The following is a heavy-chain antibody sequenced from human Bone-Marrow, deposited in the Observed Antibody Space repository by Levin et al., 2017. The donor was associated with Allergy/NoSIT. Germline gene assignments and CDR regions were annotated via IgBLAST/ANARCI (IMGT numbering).Heavy chain of an antibody. D-gene: IGHD6-13*01. CDR3: VRGSAAAGSYY. Sequence: GGSLRLSCVASGFTFSIYSMNWVRQAPGKGLEWVSYVSGANYIDYADSVKGRFTISRDNAKNSLYLQMNSLRAEDTAVYYCVRGSAAAGSYYWGQGTLVTVSS. J-gene: IGHJ4*02. CDR1: GFTFSIYS. CDR2: VSGANYI. V-gene: IGHV3-21*01.